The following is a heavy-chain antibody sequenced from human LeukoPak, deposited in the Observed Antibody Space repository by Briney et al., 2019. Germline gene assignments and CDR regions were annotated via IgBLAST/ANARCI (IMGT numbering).Heavy chain of an antibody. Sequence: SETLSLTCIDSVGSISSHYWSWIRQPPGKGLEWIGYIYYIGVTNYNPSLKSRVTISVDTSKNQFSLKLSSVTAADTAVYYCAGEGYYDSSGYSYFDYWGQGTLVTVSS. CDR2: IYYIGVT. CDR1: VGSISSHY. D-gene: IGHD3-22*01. V-gene: IGHV4-59*11. CDR3: AGEGYYDSSGYSYFDY. J-gene: IGHJ4*02.